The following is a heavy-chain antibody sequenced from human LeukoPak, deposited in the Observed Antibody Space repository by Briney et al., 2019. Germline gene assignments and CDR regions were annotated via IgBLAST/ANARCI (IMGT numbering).Heavy chain of an antibody. J-gene: IGHJ4*02. CDR1: GFTFSNYW. CDR2: IKQDGSEK. V-gene: IGHV3-7*03. Sequence: PGGSLRLSCAASGFTFSNYWMSWVRQAPGKGLEWVANIKQDGSEKYYVDSVKGRFTISRDNAKNSLYLQMNSLRAEDTAVYYCAKSGLNRFDYWGQGTLVTVSS. D-gene: IGHD2-15*01. CDR3: AKSGLNRFDY.